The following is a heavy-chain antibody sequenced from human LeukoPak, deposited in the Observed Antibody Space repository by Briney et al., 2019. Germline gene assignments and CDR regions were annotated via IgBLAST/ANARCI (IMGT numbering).Heavy chain of an antibody. CDR2: IIPIFGTA. D-gene: IGHD3-22*01. CDR1: GYTFTSYG. J-gene: IGHJ4*02. V-gene: IGHV1-69*13. CDR3: ARGYYDSSGCIDY. Sequence: GASVKVSCKASGYTFTSYGISWVRQAPGQGLEWMGGIIPIFGTANYAQKFQGRVTITADESTSTAYMELSSLRSEDTAVYYCARGYYDSSGCIDYWGQGTLVTVSS.